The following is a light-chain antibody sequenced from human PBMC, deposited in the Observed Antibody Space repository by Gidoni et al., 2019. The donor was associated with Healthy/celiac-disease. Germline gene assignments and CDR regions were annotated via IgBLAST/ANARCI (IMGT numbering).Light chain of an antibody. CDR2: AAS. CDR3: QQSYSTPIT. Sequence: DIQMTQSPSSLSASVGDRVTITCRASQSISSYLNWYQQKPGKAPKLLISAASSLQSGVPSRFSGSGSGTDFTLTISSLQPEDFATYYCQQSYSTPITFXQXTRLEIK. CDR1: QSISSY. J-gene: IGKJ5*01. V-gene: IGKV1-39*01.